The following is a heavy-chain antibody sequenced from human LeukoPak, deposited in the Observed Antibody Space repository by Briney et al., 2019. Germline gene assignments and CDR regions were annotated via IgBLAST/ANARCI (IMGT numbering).Heavy chain of an antibody. D-gene: IGHD6-13*01. V-gene: IGHV2-70*01. CDR2: IDWDDDK. J-gene: IGHJ6*02. Sequence: SGPTLVNPTQTLTLTCTFSGFSLSTSGMCVSWIRQPPGKALEWLALIDWDDDKYYSTSLKTRLTISKDTSKNQVVLTMTNMDPVDTATYYCARIPDGIAAAGTLYYYYGMDVWGQGTTVTVS. CDR1: GFSLSTSGMC. CDR3: ARIPDGIAAAGTLYYYYGMDV.